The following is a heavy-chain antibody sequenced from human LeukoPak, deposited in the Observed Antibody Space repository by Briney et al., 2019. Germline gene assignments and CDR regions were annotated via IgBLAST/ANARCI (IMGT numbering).Heavy chain of an antibody. CDR3: ARAFLVGYSPEEYFFDY. J-gene: IGHJ4*02. Sequence: SETLSLTCAVYGGSFSGYYWSWIRQPPGKGVEWIGEINHSGSTNYNPSLKSRVTISVDKSKNQFSLKLNSVTAADTAVYYCARAFLVGYSPEEYFFDYWGQGALVTVSS. V-gene: IGHV4-34*01. CDR1: GGSFSGYY. D-gene: IGHD2-15*01. CDR2: INHSGST.